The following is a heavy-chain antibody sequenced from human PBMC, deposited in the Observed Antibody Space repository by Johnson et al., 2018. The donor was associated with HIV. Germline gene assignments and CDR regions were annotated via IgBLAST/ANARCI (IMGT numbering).Heavy chain of an antibody. CDR2: ISSSGSTR. D-gene: IGHD6-13*01. CDR1: GFTFNDYY. V-gene: IGHV3-11*04. J-gene: IGHJ3*02. CDR3: ARDQITAVGNDAFDI. Sequence: QVQLVESGGGLVKPGGSLRLSCAASGFTFNDYYMSWIRQAPGKGLEWVSYISSSGSTRYYADSVKGRFTISRDRAKNSLYLQMNSLRAEDTAVYYCARDQITAVGNDAFDIWGQGTMVTVSS.